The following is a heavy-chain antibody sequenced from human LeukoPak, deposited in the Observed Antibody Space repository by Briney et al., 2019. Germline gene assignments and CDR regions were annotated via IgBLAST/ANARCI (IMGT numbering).Heavy chain of an antibody. D-gene: IGHD1-7*01. J-gene: IGHJ5*02. CDR1: GGTFSSYA. CDR2: IIPIFGTA. Sequence: SVKVSCKASGGTFSSYAISWVRQAPGQGLEWMGGIIPIFGTANYAQKFQGRVTITADESTSTAYMELSSLRSEDTAVYYCAKVPNWNYLWFDPWGQGTLVTVSS. V-gene: IGHV1-69*13. CDR3: AKVPNWNYLWFDP.